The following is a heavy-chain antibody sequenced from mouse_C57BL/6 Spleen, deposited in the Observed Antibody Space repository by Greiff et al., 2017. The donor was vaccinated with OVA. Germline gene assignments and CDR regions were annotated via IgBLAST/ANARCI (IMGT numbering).Heavy chain of an antibody. D-gene: IGHD1-1*01. Sequence: DVQLQESGPELVKPGASVKMSCKASGYTFTDYNMHWVKQSHGKSLEWIGYINPNNGGTSYNQKFKGKATLTVNKSSSTAYMELRSLTSEDSAVYYCARHLHYYGSSYVDYFDYWGQGTTLTVSS. CDR2: INPNNGGT. V-gene: IGHV1-22*01. J-gene: IGHJ2*01. CDR3: ARHLHYYGSSYVDYFDY. CDR1: GYTFTDYN.